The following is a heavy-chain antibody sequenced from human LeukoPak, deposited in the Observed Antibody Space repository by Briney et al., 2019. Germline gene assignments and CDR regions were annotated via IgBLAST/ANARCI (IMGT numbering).Heavy chain of an antibody. Sequence: PSETLSLTCAVYGGSFSGYYWSWIRQPPGKGLEWIGEINHSGSTNYNPSLKSRVTISVDTSKNQFSLKLSSVTAADTAVYYCAINSGSYWGSFDHWGQGTLVTVSS. D-gene: IGHD1-26*01. CDR3: AINSGSYWGSFDH. V-gene: IGHV4-34*01. CDR2: INHSGST. CDR1: GGSFSGYY. J-gene: IGHJ4*02.